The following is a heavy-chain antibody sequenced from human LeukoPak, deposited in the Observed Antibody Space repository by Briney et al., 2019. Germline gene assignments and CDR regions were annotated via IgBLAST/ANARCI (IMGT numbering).Heavy chain of an antibody. CDR2: IYTSGSI. D-gene: IGHD3-22*01. Sequence: MSSETLSLTCTVSNYSISSGYYWSWIRQPAGKGLEWIGRIYTSGSINYNPSLKSRVTMSVDTSKNQFSLKLSSVTAADTAVYYCARDEYDSSGAVYFQHWGQGTLVTVSS. V-gene: IGHV4-4*07. J-gene: IGHJ1*01. CDR1: NYSISSGYY. CDR3: ARDEYDSSGAVYFQH.